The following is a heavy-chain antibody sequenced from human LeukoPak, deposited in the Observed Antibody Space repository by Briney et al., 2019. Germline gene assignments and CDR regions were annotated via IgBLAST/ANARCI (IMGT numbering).Heavy chain of an antibody. Sequence: GGSLRLSCAASGFTFSSYSMNWVRQAPGKGLEWVSSISGTSHYIHYADSVKGRFTISRDNAKNSLYLQMNSLRAEDTAVYYCARLDYWGQGTLVTVSS. CDR3: ARLDY. V-gene: IGHV3-21*01. CDR2: ISGTSHYI. CDR1: GFTFSSYS. J-gene: IGHJ4*02.